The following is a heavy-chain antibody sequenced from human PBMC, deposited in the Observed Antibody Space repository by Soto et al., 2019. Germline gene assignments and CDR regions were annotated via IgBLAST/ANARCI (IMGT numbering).Heavy chain of an antibody. CDR2: IIPIFGTT. V-gene: IGHV1-69*01. Sequence: QVQLVQSGAEVRKSGSSLKVSCKASGGTFSNHAFNWVRQARGQGLEWMGSIIPIFGTTYYAQSFQGRVTITADQSTSTAYMELSSLTSDDAAFYYCAKGGPGYDLVSVAMDVWGQGTSVTVS. CDR3: AKGGPGYDLVSVAMDV. CDR1: GGTFSNHA. J-gene: IGHJ6*02. D-gene: IGHD3-3*01.